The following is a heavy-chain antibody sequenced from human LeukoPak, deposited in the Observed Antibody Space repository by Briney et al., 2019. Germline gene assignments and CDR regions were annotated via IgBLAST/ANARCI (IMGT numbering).Heavy chain of an antibody. J-gene: IGHJ4*02. CDR2: ISYEASIQ. Sequence: PGTSLRLSCAASGFTFSNHGMNWVRQAPGKGLEWVAVISYEASIQHYADSVKGRFTISRDNSKNTLYPQMNSLGAEDTAVYYCAKERPPREGAYFDYWGQGILVTVSS. CDR1: GFTFSNHG. CDR3: AKERPPREGAYFDY. D-gene: IGHD1-26*01. V-gene: IGHV3-30*18.